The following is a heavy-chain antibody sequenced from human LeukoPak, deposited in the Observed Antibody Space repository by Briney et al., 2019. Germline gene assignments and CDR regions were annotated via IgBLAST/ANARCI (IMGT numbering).Heavy chain of an antibody. CDR3: ARVAIHYDSSGYQDAFDI. CDR2: IYYSGST. D-gene: IGHD3-22*01. V-gene: IGHV4-39*07. J-gene: IGHJ3*02. Sequence: SETLSLTCTVSGGSISSSSYYWGWIRQPPGKGLEWIGSIYYSGSTYYNPSLKSRVTISVDTSKNQFSLKLSSVTAADTAVYYCARVAIHYDSSGYQDAFDIWGQGTMVTVSS. CDR1: GGSISSSSYY.